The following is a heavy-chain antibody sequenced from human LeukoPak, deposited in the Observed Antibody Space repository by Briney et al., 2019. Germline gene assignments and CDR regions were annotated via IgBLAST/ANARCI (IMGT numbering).Heavy chain of an antibody. Sequence: SETLSLTCTVSGGSISSSRYYWGWIRQPPGKGLEWIGSIYYSGTTYYNPSLKSRVTISVDTSKNQFSLNLSSVTAADTAVYYCARRIAVAGDYWGQGTLVTVSS. CDR2: IYYSGTT. CDR3: ARRIAVAGDY. D-gene: IGHD6-13*01. CDR1: GGSISSSRYY. J-gene: IGHJ4*02. V-gene: IGHV4-39*01.